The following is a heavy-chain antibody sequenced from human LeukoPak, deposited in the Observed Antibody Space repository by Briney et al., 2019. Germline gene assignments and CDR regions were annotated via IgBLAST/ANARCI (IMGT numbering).Heavy chain of an antibody. Sequence: RASVKVSCKASGYTFTTYAIHWVRQAPGRSLEWMGRINAGNGDAKYSQNFHDRITITRDTSASTVYMELTSLRSEDTAVYYCATLMFGSYLGYWGQGTLVTVSS. CDR3: ATLMFGSYLGY. V-gene: IGHV1-3*01. D-gene: IGHD1-26*01. CDR1: GYTFTTYA. J-gene: IGHJ4*02. CDR2: INAGNGDA.